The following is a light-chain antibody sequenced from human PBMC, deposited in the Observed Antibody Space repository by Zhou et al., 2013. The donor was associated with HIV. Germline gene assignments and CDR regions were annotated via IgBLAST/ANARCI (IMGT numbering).Light chain of an antibody. CDR3: QQSYNTPLT. J-gene: IGKJ4*01. CDR2: AAS. V-gene: IGKV1-39*01. CDR1: QSISSH. Sequence: DIQMTQSPSSLSASVGDRVTITCRASQSISSHLNWYQHKAGKAPKLLIYAASSLQSGVPSRFSGSGSGTYFTLTISSLQPEDFATYYCQQSYNTPLTFGEGPRWRSN.